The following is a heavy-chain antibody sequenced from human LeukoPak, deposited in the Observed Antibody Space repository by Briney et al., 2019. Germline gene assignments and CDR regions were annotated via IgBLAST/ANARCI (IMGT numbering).Heavy chain of an antibody. V-gene: IGHV4-34*01. J-gene: IGHJ3*02. CDR2: INHSGST. CDR3: ARDRDDGIGSLDAFDI. D-gene: IGHD1-1*01. Sequence: PSETLSLTCAVYGGSFSGYYWSWIRQPPGRGLEWIGEINHSGSTNYNPSLKSRVTISVDTSKNQFSLKLSSVTAADTAVYYCARDRDDGIGSLDAFDIWGQGTMVTVSS. CDR1: GGSFSGYY.